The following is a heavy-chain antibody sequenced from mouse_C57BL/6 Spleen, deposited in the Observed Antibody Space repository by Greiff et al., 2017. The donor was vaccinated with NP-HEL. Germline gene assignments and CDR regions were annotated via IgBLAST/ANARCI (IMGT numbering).Heavy chain of an antibody. J-gene: IGHJ4*01. CDR3: TCDRDCGSRPYAMDY. V-gene: IGHV5-9-1*02. CDR2: ISSGGDYI. D-gene: IGHD1-1*01. CDR1: GFTFSSYS. Sequence: EVMLVESGAGLVKPGGSLKLSCAASGFTFSSYSMSWVRQTPEKRLEWVAYISSGGDYIYYADPVKGRSTISRANASNTLYLQMSSLKSEVTAMYYCTCDRDCGSRPYAMDYWGQGTSVTVSS.